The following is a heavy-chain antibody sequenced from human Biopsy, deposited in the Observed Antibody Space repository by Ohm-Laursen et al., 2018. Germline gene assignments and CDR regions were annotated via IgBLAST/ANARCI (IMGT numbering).Heavy chain of an antibody. J-gene: IGHJ4*02. V-gene: IGHV3-11*01. CDR1: GFTFSDYY. D-gene: IGHD2/OR15-2a*01. Sequence: SLRLSCTASGFTFSDYYMSWIRQAPRRGLKWVSYISSRTNTIYYADSVKGRFTISRDNAKNSLYLQMNRLRAEDTAVYYCARGSFAPDFWGQGTLVTVSS. CDR3: ARGSFAPDF. CDR2: ISSRTNTI.